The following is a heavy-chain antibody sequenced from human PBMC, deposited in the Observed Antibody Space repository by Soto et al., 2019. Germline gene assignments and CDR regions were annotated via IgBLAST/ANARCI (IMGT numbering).Heavy chain of an antibody. J-gene: IGHJ4*02. V-gene: IGHV3-11*01. CDR2: ISSGAITI. CDR3: AGQYSSSSVEF. CDR1: GFTFSDYY. D-gene: IGHD6-6*01. Sequence: QVQLVESGGGLVKPGGSLRLSCAASGFTFSDYYMNWIRQAPGKGLEWVSYISSGAITIYYAHSVKGRFTISRDNAKNSLYLQMNSLRAEDTAVYYCAGQYSSSSVEFWGQGTLVTVSS.